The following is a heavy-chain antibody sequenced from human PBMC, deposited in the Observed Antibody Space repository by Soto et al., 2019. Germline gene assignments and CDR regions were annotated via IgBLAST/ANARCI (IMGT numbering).Heavy chain of an antibody. CDR1: GYTFTSYG. D-gene: IGHD3-10*01. Sequence: QVQLVQSGAEVKKPGASVKVSCKASGYTFTSYGISWVRQAPGQGLEWMGWISAYNGNTNYAQKLQGRVTMTTDTSTSTAYMDLRSLRSDDTAVYYCARSITMVRGVIIPQVPGYWGQGTLVTVSS. CDR3: ARSITMVRGVIIPQVPGY. CDR2: ISAYNGNT. J-gene: IGHJ4*02. V-gene: IGHV1-18*01.